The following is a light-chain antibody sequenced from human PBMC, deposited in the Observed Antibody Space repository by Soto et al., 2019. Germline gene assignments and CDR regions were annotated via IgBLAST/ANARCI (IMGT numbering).Light chain of an antibody. CDR1: SSNIGSNT. Sequence: QSVLTQPPSASGTPGQRVTISCSGSSSNIGSNTVNWYQQPPGTAPKLLIYSNNQRPSGVPDRFSGSKSGTSASLAISGLQSEDEADYYCAAWDDSRMLVFGTGTKVTVL. CDR2: SNN. J-gene: IGLJ1*01. CDR3: AAWDDSRMLV. V-gene: IGLV1-44*01.